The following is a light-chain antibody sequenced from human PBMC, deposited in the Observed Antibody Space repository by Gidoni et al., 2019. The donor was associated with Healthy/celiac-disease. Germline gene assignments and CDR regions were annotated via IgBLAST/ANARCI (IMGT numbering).Light chain of an antibody. V-gene: IGKV1-39*01. Sequence: DIQMTQSPSSLSASVGDRVTITCRASQSISSYLNWYQQKPGKAPKLLLYAASSLQSGVPSRFSGSGSGTDFTLTSSSLQPEDFATYYCQQSYSTPRTFGQGTKVEIK. CDR3: QQSYSTPRT. J-gene: IGKJ1*01. CDR2: AAS. CDR1: QSISSY.